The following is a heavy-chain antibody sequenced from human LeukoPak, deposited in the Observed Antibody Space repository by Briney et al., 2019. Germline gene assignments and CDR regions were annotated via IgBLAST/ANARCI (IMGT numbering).Heavy chain of an antibody. V-gene: IGHV1-18*01. J-gene: IGHJ4*02. Sequence: ASVKVSCKASGGTFSSYAINWVRQAPGQGLEWMGWISAYNGNTNYAQKLQGRVTMTTDTSTSTAYMELRSLRSDDTAVYYCARDLRAAAGLLLDWGQGTLVTVSS. D-gene: IGHD6-13*01. CDR2: ISAYNGNT. CDR3: ARDLRAAAGLLLD. CDR1: GGTFSSYA.